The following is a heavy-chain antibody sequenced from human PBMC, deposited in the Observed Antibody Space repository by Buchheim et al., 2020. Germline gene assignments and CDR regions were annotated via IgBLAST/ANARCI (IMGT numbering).Heavy chain of an antibody. D-gene: IGHD3-9*01. CDR2: IIPIFGTA. J-gene: IGHJ5*02. Sequence: QVQLVQSGAEVKKPGSSVKVSCKASGGTFSSYAISWVRQAPGQGLEWMGGIIPIFGTANYAQKFQGRVTITADESTSTAYLGLSSLRSEDTAVYYCARDLVSPDWLLHKTPNWFDPWGQGTL. V-gene: IGHV1-69*12. CDR1: GGTFSSYA. CDR3: ARDLVSPDWLLHKTPNWFDP.